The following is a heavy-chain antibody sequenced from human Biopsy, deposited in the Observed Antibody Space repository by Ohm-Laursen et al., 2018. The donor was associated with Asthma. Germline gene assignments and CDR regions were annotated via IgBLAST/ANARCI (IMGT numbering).Heavy chain of an antibody. CDR3: ARKAGSCISRTCYSLDF. D-gene: IGHD2-2*01. V-gene: IGHV1-69*13. CDR2: INPAFGTT. J-gene: IGHJ4*02. Sequence: SVKVSCKSLGGTFNTYVIGWVRQAPGQGLEWMGGINPAFGTTTYPQKFQDRVTITADDSTSTVYMELSSLRSEDTAVYYCARKAGSCISRTCYSLDFWGQGTLVTVSS. CDR1: GGTFNTYV.